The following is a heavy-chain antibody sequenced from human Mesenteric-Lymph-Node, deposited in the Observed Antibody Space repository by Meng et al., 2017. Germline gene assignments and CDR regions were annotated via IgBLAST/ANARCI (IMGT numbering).Heavy chain of an antibody. CDR3: ARDGGDSSGYAGPPDAFDI. CDR2: INPSGGST. J-gene: IGHJ3*02. V-gene: IGHV1-46*01. CDR1: GYTFTSYY. D-gene: IGHD3-22*01. Sequence: ASVKVSCKASGYTFTSYYMHWVRQAPGQGLEWMGIINPSGGSTSYAQKFQGRVTMTRDTSTSTVYMELSSLRSEDTAVYYCARDGGDSSGYAGPPDAFDIWGQGTMVTGSS.